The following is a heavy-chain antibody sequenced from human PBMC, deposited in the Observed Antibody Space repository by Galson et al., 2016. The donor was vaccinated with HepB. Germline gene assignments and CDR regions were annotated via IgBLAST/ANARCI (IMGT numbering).Heavy chain of an antibody. CDR1: GFPLRTYA. CDR2: TSAAITNT. D-gene: IGHD2-21*01. J-gene: IGHJ1*01. CDR3: AKEEGEGMLQD. V-gene: IGHV3-23*01. Sequence: SLRLSCAVSGFPLRTYAMSWVRQAPGKGLEWVSATSAAITNTYYVDSVKGRFTVSRDNSKNTLYLQMSNLRVEDTAIYHCAKEEGEGMLQDWGQGTLVTVSS.